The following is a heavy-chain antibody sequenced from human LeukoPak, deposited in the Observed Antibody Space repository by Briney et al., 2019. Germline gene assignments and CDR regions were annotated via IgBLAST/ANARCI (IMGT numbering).Heavy chain of an antibody. V-gene: IGHV3-30-3*01. J-gene: IGHJ4*02. Sequence: RSLRLSCAASGFTFSSYAMHWVRQAPGKGLEWAAVISYDGSNKYYADSVKGRFTISRDNSKNTLYLQMNSLRAEDTAVYYCATEGGSRFFDYWGQGTLVTVSS. CDR2: ISYDGSNK. CDR3: ATEGGSRFFDY. CDR1: GFTFSSYA. D-gene: IGHD1-26*01.